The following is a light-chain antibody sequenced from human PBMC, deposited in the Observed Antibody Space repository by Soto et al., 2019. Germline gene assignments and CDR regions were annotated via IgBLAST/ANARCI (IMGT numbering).Light chain of an antibody. V-gene: IGKV3-20*01. CDR1: QSVSSY. CDR3: QYYGNSPVT. CDR2: DAF. J-gene: IGKJ1*01. Sequence: EIVLTQPPGTLSLSPGERATLSCRASQSVSSYLAWYQQKPGQAPRLLIYDAFNRATGIPDRFSGGGSGTDLNLTITRREPEGFAVYYCQYYGNSPVTFGQGTKVHI.